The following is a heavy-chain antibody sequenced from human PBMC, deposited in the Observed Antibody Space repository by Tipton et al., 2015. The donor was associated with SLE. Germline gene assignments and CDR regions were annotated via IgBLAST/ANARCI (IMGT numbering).Heavy chain of an antibody. Sequence: SLRLSCAASGFSFSGYEMNWVRQVPGRGLEWVAFISGSGNAIYYADSVKGRFTISRDNAKNSLYLQMNSLRAEDTAVYYCARGAAGDPLLGDIWGQGTMVTVSS. CDR1: GFSFSGYE. J-gene: IGHJ3*02. CDR2: ISGSGNAI. CDR3: ARGAAGDPLLGDI. D-gene: IGHD7-27*01. V-gene: IGHV3-48*03.